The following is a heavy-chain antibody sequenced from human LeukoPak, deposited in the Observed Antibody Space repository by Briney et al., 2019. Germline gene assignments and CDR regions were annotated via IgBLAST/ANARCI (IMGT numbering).Heavy chain of an antibody. CDR1: GYTFTSYA. V-gene: IGHV1-3*01. CDR2: INAGNGNT. Sequence: ASVKVSCKASGYTFTSYAMHWVRQAPGQRLEWMGWINAGNGNTKYSQKFQGRVTITRDRSISTAYMALSGLRADDTAVYYCASLYDIVGTTVDYWGQGTLVTVSS. D-gene: IGHD1-26*01. CDR3: ASLYDIVGTTVDY. J-gene: IGHJ4*02.